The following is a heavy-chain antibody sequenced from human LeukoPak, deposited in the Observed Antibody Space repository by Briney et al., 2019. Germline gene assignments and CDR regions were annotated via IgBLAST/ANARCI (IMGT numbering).Heavy chain of an antibody. CDR3: AKNWGPGMAFYEC. CDR2: ISGGGDYI. J-gene: IGHJ4*02. D-gene: IGHD5-18*01. V-gene: IGHV3-23*01. Sequence: PGGSLRLSCVASGFTFSNYVMTWVRQAPGKGLEWVSAISGGGDYIYYGDSVKGRFTSSRDNSKSTLYLQMRNLRAEDTAVYYCAKNWGPGMAFYECWGQGTQVTVSS. CDR1: GFTFSNYV.